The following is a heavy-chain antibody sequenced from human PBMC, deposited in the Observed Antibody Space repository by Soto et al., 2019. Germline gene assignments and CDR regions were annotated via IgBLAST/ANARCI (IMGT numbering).Heavy chain of an antibody. D-gene: IGHD2-15*01. V-gene: IGHV5-51*01. Sequence: PGVSLTISRKGCGYSFTSDSIGWVRQMPGKGLEWMGIIYPGDSDTRYSPSFQGQVTISADKSISTAYLQWSSLKASDTAMYYCATHILHPRGWAYWGQATLVSVS. CDR2: IYPGDSDT. CDR3: ATHILHPRGWAY. CDR1: GYSFTSDS. J-gene: IGHJ4*02.